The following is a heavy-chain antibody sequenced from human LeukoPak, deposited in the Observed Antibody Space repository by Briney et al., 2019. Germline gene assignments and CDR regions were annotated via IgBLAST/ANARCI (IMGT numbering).Heavy chain of an antibody. Sequence: NTSETLSLTCAVYGGSFSGYYWTWIRQPPGKGLEWIGEINHSGNTNYNPSLKSRVAISVDTSKNQFSLKLSSVIAADTAVYYCARVRVGATRYYFDYWGQGTLVTVSS. V-gene: IGHV4-34*01. J-gene: IGHJ4*02. D-gene: IGHD1-26*01. CDR2: INHSGNT. CDR1: GGSFSGYY. CDR3: ARVRVGATRYYFDY.